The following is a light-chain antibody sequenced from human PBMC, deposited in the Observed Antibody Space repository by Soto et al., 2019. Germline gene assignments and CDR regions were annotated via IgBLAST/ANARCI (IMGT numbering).Light chain of an antibody. CDR1: NSNFGSNT. CDR3: ATYDGSLNGWV. Sequence: QSVLTQPPSASGTPGQTVAISCSGSNSNFGSNTVNWYQQFPGTAPNLLIYGNNQRPSGVPDRFSGSKSDTSASLAISGLLSEDESDYYCATYDGSLNGWVFGGGTKLTVL. CDR2: GNN. V-gene: IGLV1-44*01. J-gene: IGLJ3*02.